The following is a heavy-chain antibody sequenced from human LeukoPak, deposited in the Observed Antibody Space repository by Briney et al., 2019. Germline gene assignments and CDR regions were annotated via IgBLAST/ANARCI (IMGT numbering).Heavy chain of an antibody. J-gene: IGHJ4*02. CDR2: IYYSGST. D-gene: IGHD3-16*01. CDR3: ARESTGRPRLTYGYFDY. V-gene: IGHV4-59*12. Sequence: SETLSLTCTVSDGSISSYYWSWIRQPPGKGLEWIGYIYYSGSTYYNPSLKSRVTISVDTSKNQFSLKLSSVTAADTAVYYCARESTGRPRLTYGYFDYWGQGTLVTVSS. CDR1: DGSISSYY.